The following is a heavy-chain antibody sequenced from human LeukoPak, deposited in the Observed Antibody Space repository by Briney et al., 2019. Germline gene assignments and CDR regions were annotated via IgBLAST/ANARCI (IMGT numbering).Heavy chain of an antibody. CDR2: INTNTGDP. D-gene: IGHD3-16*01. CDR3: AREGIMVTFGGFIFDY. Sequence: ASVKVSCKASGYTFTSYAMNWVRQAPGQGLEWMGWINTNTGDPTYAQGFTGRFVFSLDTSVSTAYLQISSLKAEDTAVYYCAREGIMVTFGGFIFDYWGQGTLVTVSS. V-gene: IGHV7-4-1*02. J-gene: IGHJ4*02. CDR1: GYTFTSYA.